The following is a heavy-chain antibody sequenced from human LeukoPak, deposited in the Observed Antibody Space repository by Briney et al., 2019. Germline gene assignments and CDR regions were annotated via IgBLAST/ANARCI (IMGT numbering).Heavy chain of an antibody. CDR3: ASHFRSNHYYFYYMDV. CDR2: IAPIFGTP. D-gene: IGHD3-16*02. V-gene: IGHV1-69*05. J-gene: IGHJ6*03. Sequence: GASVKVSYKASGGTFDRYAISWVRQAPGQGLKWMGGIAPIFGTPNYAQNFQGRVTITTDESTSTAYMELSSLRSDDTAVYYCASHFRSNHYYFYYMDVWGTGTTVTVSS. CDR1: GGTFDRYA.